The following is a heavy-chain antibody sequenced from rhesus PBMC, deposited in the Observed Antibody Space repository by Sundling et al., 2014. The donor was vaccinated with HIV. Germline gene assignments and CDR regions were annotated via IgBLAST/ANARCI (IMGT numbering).Heavy chain of an antibody. V-gene: IGHV4-173*01. D-gene: IGHD3-3*01. CDR2: ISGSGGST. Sequence: QLQLQESGPGLVKPSETLSLTCAVSGGSISSNYWSWIRQPPGKGLEWIGRISGSGGSTDYNPSLKSRVTISTDTSKNQFSLKLSSVTAADTAVYYCARVNYYNIWTGYYTWLEAYYFDYWGQGVLVTVSS. CDR3: ARVNYYNIWTGYYTWLEAYYFDY. CDR1: GGSISSNY. J-gene: IGHJ4*01.